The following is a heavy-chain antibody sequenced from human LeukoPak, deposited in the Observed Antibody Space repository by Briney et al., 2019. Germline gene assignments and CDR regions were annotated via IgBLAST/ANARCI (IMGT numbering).Heavy chain of an antibody. CDR3: AKDIGHDYGGNSLIDY. V-gene: IGHV3-9*01. CDR1: GFTFDDYA. D-gene: IGHD4-23*01. CDR2: ISWNSGSI. Sequence: SLRLSCAASGFTFDDYAMHWVRQAPGKGLEWVPGISWNSGSIGYADSVKGRFTISRDNAKNSLYLQMNSLRAEDTALYYCAKDIGHDYGGNSLIDYWGQGTLVTVSS. J-gene: IGHJ4*02.